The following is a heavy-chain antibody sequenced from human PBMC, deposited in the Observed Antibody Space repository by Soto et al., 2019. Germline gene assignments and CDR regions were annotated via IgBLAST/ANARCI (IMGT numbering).Heavy chain of an antibody. Sequence: QITLKESGPTLVKPTQTLTLTCTFSGFSLSTSGVGVGWIRQPPGKALEWLALIYWDDDKRYSPSLKSRLTITKDNSKNQVVLTMTNMDPVDTATYYCAHSLKADYGDYAPFDYWGQGTLVTVSS. J-gene: IGHJ4*02. CDR1: GFSLSTSGVG. CDR2: IYWDDDK. D-gene: IGHD4-17*01. V-gene: IGHV2-5*02. CDR3: AHSLKADYGDYAPFDY.